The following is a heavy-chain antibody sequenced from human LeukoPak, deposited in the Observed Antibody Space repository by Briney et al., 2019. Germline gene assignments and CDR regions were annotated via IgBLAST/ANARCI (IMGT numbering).Heavy chain of an antibody. CDR2: IYYSGST. CDR3: AREAVADYYYYGMDV. V-gene: IGHV4-59*01. D-gene: IGHD6-19*01. CDR1: GGSISSYY. J-gene: IGHJ6*04. Sequence: PSETPSLTCTVSGGSISSYYWSWIRQPPGKGLEWIGYIYYSGSTNYNPSLKSRVTISVDTSKNQFSLKLSSVTAADTAVYYCAREAVADYYYYGMDVWGKGTTVTVSS.